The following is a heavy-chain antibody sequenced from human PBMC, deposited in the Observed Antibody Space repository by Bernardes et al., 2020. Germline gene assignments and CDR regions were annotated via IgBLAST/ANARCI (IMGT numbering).Heavy chain of an antibody. V-gene: IGHV4-59*01. CDR3: ARGDSVMIMGVDL. J-gene: IGHJ5*02. CDR2: VFDNGDT. CDR1: GDSLNNYY. D-gene: IGHD3-16*01. Sequence: SESLSLTCSVSGDSLNNYYWTWIRQTPGKEPEWIGFVFDNGDTNDNGRSNYNPSLKSRATITLDTPKKQVSLRLASVTAADTAVYYCARGDSVMIMGVDLWGQGGLVTVSS.